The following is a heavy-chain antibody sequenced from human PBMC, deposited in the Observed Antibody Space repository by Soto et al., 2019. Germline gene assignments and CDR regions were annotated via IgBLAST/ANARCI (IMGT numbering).Heavy chain of an antibody. D-gene: IGHD6-6*01. J-gene: IGHJ4*02. Sequence: SETLSLTCSIYSGSFSGYYWSWIRQPPGKGLEWIGEISQSGNTNYSPSLKSRVSISIDTSKKQFSLNLASVSATDTAVYYCARAPKVSGSSQTRPDFWGQGTLVTVSS. V-gene: IGHV4-34*01. CDR3: ARAPKVSGSSQTRPDF. CDR1: SGSFSGYY. CDR2: ISQSGNT.